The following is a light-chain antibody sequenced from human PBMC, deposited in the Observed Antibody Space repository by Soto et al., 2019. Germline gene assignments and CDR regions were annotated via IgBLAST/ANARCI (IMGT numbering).Light chain of an antibody. V-gene: IGKV1-5*01. CDR1: QSVSSW. CDR3: QQYKSDPYT. J-gene: IGKJ2*01. CDR2: DAS. Sequence: DIQMTQSPSTLSASVGDRVTITCRASQSVSSWLAWYQQKPGKAPKLVIYDASSSESGVPSRFSGSGSGTDFTLSLSSLQPDDFATYYCQQYKSDPYTFGQGTKLEIK.